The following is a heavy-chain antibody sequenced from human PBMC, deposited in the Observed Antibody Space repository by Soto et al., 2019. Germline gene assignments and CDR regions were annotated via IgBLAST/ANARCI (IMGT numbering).Heavy chain of an antibody. CDR1: GFTVSSNY. D-gene: IGHD4-17*01. J-gene: IGHJ3*02. V-gene: IGHV3-66*01. Sequence: GGSLRLSCAASGFTVSSNYMSWVRQAPGRGLEWVSVIYSGGSTYYADSVKGRFTISRDNSKNTVYLQMNSLRAEDTAVYYCARDPGDSHAFDIWGQGTMVTVSS. CDR2: IYSGGST. CDR3: ARDPGDSHAFDI.